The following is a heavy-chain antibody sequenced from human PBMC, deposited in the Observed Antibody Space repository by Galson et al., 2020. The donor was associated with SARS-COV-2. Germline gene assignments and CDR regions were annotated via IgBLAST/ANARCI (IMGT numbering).Heavy chain of an antibody. D-gene: IGHD6-19*01. CDR3: ATRLGYSSGWPPDY. V-gene: IGHV3-30*03. CDR2: ISYGGSNE. J-gene: IGHJ4*02. Sequence: GESLKISCAASGLTFSNYGMHWVRQAPGKGLEWVATISYGGSNEYYSDSVKGRFTISRDNPKNTPYLQMNSLRPEDTAGYYCATRLGYSSGWPPDYWGQGTLVAVSS. CDR1: GLTFSNYG.